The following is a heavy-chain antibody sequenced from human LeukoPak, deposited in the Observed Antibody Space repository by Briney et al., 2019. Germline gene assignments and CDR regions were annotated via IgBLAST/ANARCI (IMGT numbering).Heavy chain of an antibody. V-gene: IGHV3-7*01. D-gene: IGHD7-27*01. J-gene: IGHJ4*02. CDR3: ARVTGTFDY. Sequence: GGSLRLSCAASGFTFSSSWMSWVRQAPGKGLEWVANIKQDGSEKYYVDSVKGRFTIARDNAKNSLYLQMNSLRAEDTAVYYCARVTGTFDYWGQGTLVTVSS. CDR2: IKQDGSEK. CDR1: GFTFSSSW.